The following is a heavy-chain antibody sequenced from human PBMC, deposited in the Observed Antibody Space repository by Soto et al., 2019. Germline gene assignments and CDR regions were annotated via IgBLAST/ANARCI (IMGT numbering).Heavy chain of an antibody. V-gene: IGHV3-7*01. CDR2: IKQDGSEK. CDR1: GFTFSSYW. D-gene: IGHD3-10*01. Sequence: PGGSLRLSCAASGFTFSSYWMSWVRQAPGKGLEWVANIKQDGSEKYYVDSVKGRFTISRDNAKNSLYLQMNSLRAEDTAVYYCATRRITMVRGVWENWFDPWGQGTTVTVSS. J-gene: IGHJ5*01. CDR3: ATRRITMVRGVWENWFDP.